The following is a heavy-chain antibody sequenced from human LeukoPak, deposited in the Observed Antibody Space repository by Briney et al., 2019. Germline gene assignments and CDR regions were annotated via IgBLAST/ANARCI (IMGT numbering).Heavy chain of an antibody. D-gene: IGHD6-19*01. CDR3: ARSPSPYSSGWYFDY. J-gene: IGHJ4*02. Sequence: SQTLSLTCAISGDSVSINSAAWNWIRQSPSRGLEWLGGTYQRSKWYNDYAVSVKSRITINPDISKNQFSLQLNSVTPEDTAVYYCARSPSPYSSGWYFDYWGQGTLITVSS. CDR1: GDSVSINSAA. CDR2: TYQRSKWYN. V-gene: IGHV6-1*01.